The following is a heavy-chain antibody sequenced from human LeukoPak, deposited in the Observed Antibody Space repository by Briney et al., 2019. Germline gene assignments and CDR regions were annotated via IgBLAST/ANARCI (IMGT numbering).Heavy chain of an antibody. CDR1: GFTFSSYA. V-gene: IGHV3-23*01. CDR2: INDRGRST. CDR3: ARDCSGGSCYSDGDY. D-gene: IGHD2-15*01. Sequence: LAGGSLRLSCAASGFTFSSYAMTWVRQAPGKGLEWVSTINDRGRSTYYADSVKGRFTISRDNSKNTLYLQMNSLRAEDTAVYYCARDCSGGSCYSDGDYWGQGTLVTVSS. J-gene: IGHJ4*02.